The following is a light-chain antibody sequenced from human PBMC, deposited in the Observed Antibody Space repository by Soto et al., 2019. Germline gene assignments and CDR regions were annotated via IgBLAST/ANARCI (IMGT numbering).Light chain of an antibody. CDR1: NSNIGRNY. J-gene: IGLJ3*02. CDR3: AAWDDSLSGVV. Sequence: QSALTQPPSVSGTPGQRVTISCSGSNSNIGRNYVYWYQQLPGTAPKLLIYTNNQRPSGVPDRFSGSKSGTSASLAISGLRSEDEADYYCAAWDDSLSGVVFGGGTQLT. CDR2: TNN. V-gene: IGLV1-47*02.